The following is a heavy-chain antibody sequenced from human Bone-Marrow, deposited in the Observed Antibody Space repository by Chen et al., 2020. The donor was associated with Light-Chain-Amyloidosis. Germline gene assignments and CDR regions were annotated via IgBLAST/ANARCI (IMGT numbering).Heavy chain of an antibody. V-gene: IGHV5-51*01. Sequence: EVQLEQSGPEVKKPGESLKISCKGSGYTFPNYWIGWVRQMPGKGLEWMGVIYPDYSDARYSPSFERQVTISADKSITTAYLQWRSLKASDTAMYYCARRRDGYNFDYWGQGTLVTVSS. CDR3: ARRRDGYNFDY. J-gene: IGHJ4*02. CDR2: IYPDYSDA. CDR1: GYTFPNYW. D-gene: IGHD5-12*01.